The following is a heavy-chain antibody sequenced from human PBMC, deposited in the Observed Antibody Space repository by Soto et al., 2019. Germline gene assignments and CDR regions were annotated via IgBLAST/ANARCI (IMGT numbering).Heavy chain of an antibody. V-gene: IGHV3-23*01. Sequence: EVQLLESGGGLVQPGGSLRLSCAASGFTFSSYAMSWVRQAPGKGLEWVSAISGSGGSTYYADSVKGRFTISRDNSKNTMYLQMNSLRAEDTAVYYCAKDSTTYCSGGICYHDAFDIWGQGTMVTVSS. CDR2: ISGSGGST. D-gene: IGHD2-15*01. J-gene: IGHJ3*02. CDR1: GFTFSSYA. CDR3: AKDSTTYCSGGICYHDAFDI.